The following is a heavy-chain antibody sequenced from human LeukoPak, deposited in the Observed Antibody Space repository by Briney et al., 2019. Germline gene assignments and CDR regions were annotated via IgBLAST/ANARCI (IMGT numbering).Heavy chain of an antibody. CDR1: GGSISGYY. J-gene: IGHJ4*02. Sequence: SETLSLTCTVSGGSISGYYGSWIRQPPGKGLEWIGNIYHSGSISYNPSLKSRVTISVDTSKNQFSLKLSSVTAADTAVYYCARDLREDPYSFDYWGQGTLVSVSS. D-gene: IGHD2-21*01. CDR3: ARDLREDPYSFDY. CDR2: IYHSGSI. V-gene: IGHV4-59*01.